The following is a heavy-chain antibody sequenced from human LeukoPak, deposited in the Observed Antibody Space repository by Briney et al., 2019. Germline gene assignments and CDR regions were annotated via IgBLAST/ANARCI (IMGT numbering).Heavy chain of an antibody. CDR2: IYTSGST. CDR1: GGSISSGSYY. V-gene: IGHV4-61*02. CDR3: ARADSYGTNFDY. J-gene: IGHJ4*02. D-gene: IGHD5-18*01. Sequence: SETLSLTCTVSGGSISSGSYYWSWIRQPAGKGLEWIGRIYTSGSTNYNPSLKSRVTISVDTSKNQFSLQLSSVTAADTAVYYCARADSYGTNFDYWGQGTLVTVSS.